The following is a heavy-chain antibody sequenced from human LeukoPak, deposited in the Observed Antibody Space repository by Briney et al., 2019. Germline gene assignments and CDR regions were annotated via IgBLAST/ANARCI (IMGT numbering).Heavy chain of an antibody. V-gene: IGHV3-48*03. CDR2: ISSSGSTI. CDR3: ARDGSYCGGDCYPGYYYYYMDV. CDR1: GFTFSSYE. Sequence: PGGSLRLSCAASGFTFSSYEMNWVRQAPGKGLEWVSYISSSGSTIYYADSVKGRFTISRDNAKNSLYLQMNSLRAEDTAVYYCARDGSYCGGDCYPGYYYYYMDVWGKGTTVTVSS. J-gene: IGHJ6*03. D-gene: IGHD2-21*02.